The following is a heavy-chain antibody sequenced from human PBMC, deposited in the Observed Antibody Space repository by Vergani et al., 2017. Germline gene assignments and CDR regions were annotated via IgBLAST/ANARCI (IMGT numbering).Heavy chain of an antibody. J-gene: IGHJ4*02. CDR1: GFTFSSYS. CDR2: ISSSSSYI. D-gene: IGHD1-26*01. CDR3: ARGEWELLRWHY. Sequence: EVQLVESGGGLVKPGGSLRLSCAASGFTFSSYSMNWVRQAPGKGLEWVSSISSSSSYIYYADSVKGRFTISRDNAKNSLYLQMNSLRAEDTAVYYCARGEWELLRWHYWGQGTLVTVSS. V-gene: IGHV3-21*01.